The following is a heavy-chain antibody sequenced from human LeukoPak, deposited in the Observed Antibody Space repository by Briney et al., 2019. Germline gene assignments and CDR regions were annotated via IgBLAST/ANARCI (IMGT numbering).Heavy chain of an antibody. Sequence: PSETLSLTCTVSGGSISSSSYYWGWIRQPPGKGLEWIGRIYYSGSTYYNPSLKSRVTISVDTSKNQFSLKLSSVTAADTAVYYCARGYYDSSGYYPVDYWGQGTLVTVSS. CDR2: IYYSGST. CDR1: GGSISSSSYY. J-gene: IGHJ4*02. CDR3: ARGYYDSSGYYPVDY. V-gene: IGHV4-39*07. D-gene: IGHD3-22*01.